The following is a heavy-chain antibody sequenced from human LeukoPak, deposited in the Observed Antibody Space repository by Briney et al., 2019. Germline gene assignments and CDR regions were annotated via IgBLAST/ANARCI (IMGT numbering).Heavy chain of an antibody. J-gene: IGHJ4*02. CDR1: GGSISSYQ. D-gene: IGHD6-6*01. V-gene: IGHV4-59*12. CDR2: IYYSGST. CDR3: ARIEYSSSPFDY. Sequence: SETLSLTCTVSGGSISSYQWSWIRQPPGKGLEWIGSIYYSGSTYYNPSLKSRVTISVDTSKNQFSLKLSSVTAADTAVYYCARIEYSSSPFDYWGQGTLVTVSS.